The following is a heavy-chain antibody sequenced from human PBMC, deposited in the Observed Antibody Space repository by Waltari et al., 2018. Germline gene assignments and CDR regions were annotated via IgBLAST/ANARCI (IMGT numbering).Heavy chain of an antibody. CDR1: GFPFNIYA. CDR2: IGGLDDNT. Sequence: EVRFLVFGGFLVQPGGSLQLLCAASGFPFNIYARNWVRQAPGKGLEWVSSIGGLDDNTNYADSVKGRFTISRDNSKNTLYLQMNSLRAEDTAVYYCSKRGRGSSSWEDWGQGTLVTVSS. J-gene: IGHJ4*02. CDR3: SKRGRGSSSWED. V-gene: IGHV3-23*01. D-gene: IGHD6-13*01.